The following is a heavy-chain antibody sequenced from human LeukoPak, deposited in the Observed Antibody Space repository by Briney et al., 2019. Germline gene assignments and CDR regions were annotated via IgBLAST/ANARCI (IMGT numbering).Heavy chain of an antibody. CDR1: GFTVSTNY. Sequence: GGSLRLSCAVSGFTVSTNYMSWVRQAAGKGLEWVSVIYSGGSTYYADSVKGRFTISRDNSKNTLYLQMNSLRAEDTAVYYCARDRDYDILTGYKYAFDIWGQGTMVTVSS. CDR2: IYSGGST. CDR3: ARDRDYDILTGYKYAFDI. J-gene: IGHJ3*02. D-gene: IGHD3-9*01. V-gene: IGHV3-53*01.